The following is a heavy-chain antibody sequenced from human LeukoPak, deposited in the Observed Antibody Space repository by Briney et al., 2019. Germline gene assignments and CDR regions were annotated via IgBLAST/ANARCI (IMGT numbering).Heavy chain of an antibody. V-gene: IGHV4-59*08. CDR2: IYYSGST. CDR3: ARHERFGELLSWFDP. CDR1: GGSISSYY. D-gene: IGHD3-10*01. J-gene: IGHJ5*02. Sequence: KASETLSLTCTVSGGSISSYYWSWIRQPPGKGLEWIGYIYYSGSTNYNPSLKSRVTISVDTSKNQFSLKLSSVTAADTAVYYCARHERFGELLSWFDPWGQGTLVTVSS.